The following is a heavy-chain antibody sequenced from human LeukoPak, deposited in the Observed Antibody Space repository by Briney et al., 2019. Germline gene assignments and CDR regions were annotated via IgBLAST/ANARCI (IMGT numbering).Heavy chain of an antibody. D-gene: IGHD3-10*01. Sequence: ASVKVSCKASGYTFTSYDINWVRQTPGQGLEWMGIINPSCGSTSYAQKFQGRVTMTRDTSTSTVYMELSSLRSEDTAVYYCARDPHGSGSSGGYLFDYWGQGTLVTVSS. V-gene: IGHV1-46*01. J-gene: IGHJ4*02. CDR3: ARDPHGSGSSGGYLFDY. CDR2: INPSCGST. CDR1: GYTFTSYD.